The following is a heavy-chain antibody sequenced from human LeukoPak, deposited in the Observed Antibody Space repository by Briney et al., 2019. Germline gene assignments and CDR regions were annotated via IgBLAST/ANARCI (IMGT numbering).Heavy chain of an antibody. D-gene: IGHD5-24*01. CDR3: ARRLVGYNQIGYYYYYMDV. J-gene: IGHJ6*03. V-gene: IGHV4-59*01. CDR1: GGSISSYY. CDR2: ISYSGST. Sequence: SGTLSLTCAVSGGSISSYYWSWIRQPPGKGLEWIGYISYSGSTNYNPSLKSRVTISVDTSKNQFSLKLSSVTAADTAVYYCARRLVGYNQIGYYYYYMDVWGKGTTVTISS.